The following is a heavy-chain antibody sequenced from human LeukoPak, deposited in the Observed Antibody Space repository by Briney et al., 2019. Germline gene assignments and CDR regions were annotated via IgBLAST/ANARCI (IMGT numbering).Heavy chain of an antibody. V-gene: IGHV3-30*18. CDR1: RFTFSSYG. CDR3: AKESITTSPGTYYYYYYGMDV. CDR2: IPYDGSNK. Sequence: GGSLRLSCAASRFTFSSYGMHWVRQAPGKGLEWVAVIPYDGSNKYYADSVKGRFTISRDNSKNTLYLQMNSLRAEDTAVYYCAKESITTSPGTYYYYYYGMDVWGQGTTVTVSS. D-gene: IGHD3-10*01. J-gene: IGHJ6*02.